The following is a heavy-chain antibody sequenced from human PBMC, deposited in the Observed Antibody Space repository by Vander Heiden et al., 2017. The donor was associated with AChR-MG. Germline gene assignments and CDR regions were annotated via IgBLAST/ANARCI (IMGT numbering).Heavy chain of an antibody. Sequence: QVQLVQSGAEVKKPGSSVKVSCKASGGTFSSYAISWVRQAPGQGLEWMGGIIPIFGTANYAQKFQGRVTMTADKSTSTAYMELSSLRSEDTAVYYCAREQSGIVSAVAGYYYYYGMDVWGQGTTVTVSS. CDR3: AREQSGIVSAVAGYYYYYGMDV. CDR2: IIPIFGTA. CDR1: GGTFSSYA. J-gene: IGHJ6*02. V-gene: IGHV1-69*06. D-gene: IGHD6-19*01.